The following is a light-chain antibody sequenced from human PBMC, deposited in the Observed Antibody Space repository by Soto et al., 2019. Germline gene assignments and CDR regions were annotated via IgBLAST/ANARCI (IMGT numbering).Light chain of an antibody. V-gene: IGLV2-11*01. CDR3: CSYAGGYTYL. Sequence: QSALTQPRSVSGSPGQSVTISCTGTGNDVGAYNYVSWYQQHPGRPPKLLIYGVVRWPSGVPDSFSGSKSGNTASLTISGLQAEDEADYFCCSYAGGYTYLFGTGTEVTVL. J-gene: IGLJ1*01. CDR2: GVV. CDR1: GNDVGAYNY.